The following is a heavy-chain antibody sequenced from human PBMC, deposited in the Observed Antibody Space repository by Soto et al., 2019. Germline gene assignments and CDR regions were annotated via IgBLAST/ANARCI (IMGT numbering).Heavy chain of an antibody. D-gene: IGHD2-15*01. J-gene: IGHJ5*02. V-gene: IGHV2-5*02. CDR2: IYWDDDK. Sequence: QITLKESGPTLVKPTQTLTLTCTFSGFSLSTSGVGVGWIRQPPGKALEWLALIYWDDDKRYSPSLKSRLTIHTATXXTXVAXTMTNMDPLATATYYCAHRRAYCSGGSCYSIWFDPWGQGPLVTVSS. CDR3: AHRRAYCSGGSCYSIWFDP. CDR1: GFSLSTSGVG.